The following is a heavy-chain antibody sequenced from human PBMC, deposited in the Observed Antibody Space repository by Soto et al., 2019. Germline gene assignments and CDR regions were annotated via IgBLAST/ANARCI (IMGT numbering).Heavy chain of an antibody. CDR3: AKPNRVVPAASYSYGMDV. D-gene: IGHD2-2*01. V-gene: IGHV4-31*03. CDR1: GGSISSGGYY. Sequence: QVQLQESGPGLVKPSQTLSLTCTVSGGSISSGGYYWSWIRQHPGKGLEWSGYIYYSGSTYYNPSLKSRVTISVDTSKNQFSLKLSSVNAADTAVYYCAKPNRVVPAASYSYGMDVWGQGTTVTVSS. CDR2: IYYSGST. J-gene: IGHJ6*02.